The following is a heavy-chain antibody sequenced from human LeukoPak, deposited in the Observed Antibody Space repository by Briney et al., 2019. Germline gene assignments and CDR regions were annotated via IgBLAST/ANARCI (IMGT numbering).Heavy chain of an antibody. D-gene: IGHD3-22*01. Sequence: ASVKVSCKASGYTFTTYYMYWVRQAPGQGLEWMGIINPSAGSTSYAQKFQGRVTMTRDTSTSTVYMELSSLRSEDTGVYYCARGISMIVVENWFDPWGQGTLVTVSS. V-gene: IGHV1-46*03. CDR2: INPSAGST. J-gene: IGHJ5*02. CDR3: ARGISMIVVENWFDP. CDR1: GYTFTTYY.